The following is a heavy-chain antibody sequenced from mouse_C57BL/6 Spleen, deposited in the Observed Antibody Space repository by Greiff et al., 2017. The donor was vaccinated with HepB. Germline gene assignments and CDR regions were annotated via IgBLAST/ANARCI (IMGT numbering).Heavy chain of an antibody. Sequence: EVKLQESGGDLVKPGGSLKLSCAASGFTFSSYGMSWVRQTPDKRLEWVATISSGGSYTYYPDSVKGRFTISRDNAKNTLYLQMSSLKSEDTAMYYCASFYGSYYFDYWGQGTTLTVSS. V-gene: IGHV5-6*01. CDR3: ASFYGSYYFDY. J-gene: IGHJ2*01. CDR2: ISSGGSYT. D-gene: IGHD2-2*01. CDR1: GFTFSSYG.